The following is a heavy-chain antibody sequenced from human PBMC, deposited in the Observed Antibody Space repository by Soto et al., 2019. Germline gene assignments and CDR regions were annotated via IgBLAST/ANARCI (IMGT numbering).Heavy chain of an antibody. D-gene: IGHD3-9*01. J-gene: IGHJ6*02. Sequence: ASVKVSCKASGGNFRSEAISWVRQAPGHGLEWMGRIIPMFSTPHYAQKFQGRVTIIADESTTTVNMEMRGLTYEDTAVYYCARAQFSDILTADDYGMDVWGQGASVTVSS. CDR2: IIPMFSTP. CDR3: ARAQFSDILTADDYGMDV. V-gene: IGHV1-69*13. CDR1: GGNFRSEA.